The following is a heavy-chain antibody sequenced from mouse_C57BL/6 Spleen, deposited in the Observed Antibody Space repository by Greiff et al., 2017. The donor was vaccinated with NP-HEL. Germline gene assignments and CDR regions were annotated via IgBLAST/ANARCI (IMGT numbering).Heavy chain of an antibody. CDR2: IRSKSSNYAT. V-gene: IGHV10-3*01. Sequence: EVMLVESGGGLVQPKGSLKLSCAASGFTFNTYAMHWVRQAPGKGVEWVARIRSKSSNYATYYADSVKDRFTISRDDSQSMLYLHMHNLKTEDTAMYYCVRASSLRYFDYWGQGTTLTVSS. D-gene: IGHD1-1*01. CDR3: VRASSLRYFDY. CDR1: GFTFNTYA. J-gene: IGHJ2*01.